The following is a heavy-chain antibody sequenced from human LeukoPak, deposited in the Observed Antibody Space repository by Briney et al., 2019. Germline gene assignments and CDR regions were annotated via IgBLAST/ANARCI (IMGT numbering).Heavy chain of an antibody. CDR2: IYHSGST. CDR1: GGSISSGGYS. Sequence: PSQTLSLTCAVSGGSISSGGYSWSWIRQPPGKGLEWIGYIYHSGSTYYNPSLKSRVTISVDRSKIQFSLKLSSVTAADTAVYYCASSWYHDYYYGMDVWGQGTTVTVSS. V-gene: IGHV4-30-2*01. D-gene: IGHD6-13*01. J-gene: IGHJ6*02. CDR3: ASSWYHDYYYGMDV.